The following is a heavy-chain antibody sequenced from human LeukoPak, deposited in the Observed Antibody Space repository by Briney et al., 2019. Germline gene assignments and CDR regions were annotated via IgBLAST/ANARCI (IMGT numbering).Heavy chain of an antibody. D-gene: IGHD3-3*01. Sequence: ASVKVSCKASGYTFTSYDINCVRQATGQGLEWMGWMNPNSGNTGYAQKFQGRVTITRNTSISTAYMELSSLRSEDTAVYDCARGPLWSGYSFNWFDPWGQGTLVTVSS. CDR2: MNPNSGNT. CDR1: GYTFTSYD. CDR3: ARGPLWSGYSFNWFDP. V-gene: IGHV1-8*03. J-gene: IGHJ5*02.